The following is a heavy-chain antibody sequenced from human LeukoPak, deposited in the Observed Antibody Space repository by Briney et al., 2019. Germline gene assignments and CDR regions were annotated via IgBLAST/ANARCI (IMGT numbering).Heavy chain of an antibody. Sequence: SETLSHTCTVSGGSISSSSYYWGWIRQPPGKGLEWIGSIYYSGSTYYNPSLKSRVTISVDTSKNQFSLKLSSVTAADTAVYYCARGGDYGDYGRYYWGQGTLVTVSS. CDR2: IYYSGST. J-gene: IGHJ4*02. CDR1: GGSISSSSYY. V-gene: IGHV4-39*01. D-gene: IGHD4-17*01. CDR3: ARGGDYGDYGRYY.